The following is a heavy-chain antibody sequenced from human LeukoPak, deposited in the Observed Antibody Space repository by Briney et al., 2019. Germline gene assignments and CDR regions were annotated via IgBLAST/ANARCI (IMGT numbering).Heavy chain of an antibody. CDR3: ARQISDYYYYYIDV. Sequence: GSLSLSCAVSGLSFSGYSMNWVRQPPGKGLEWIGTIYYSGTTYYNPSLESRATISVDASKNQFYLMLNSVTAADTAVYYCARQISDYYYYYIDVWGKGTTVTVSS. V-gene: IGHV4-59*08. CDR1: GLSFSGYS. CDR2: IYYSGTT. D-gene: IGHD3-3*01. J-gene: IGHJ6*03.